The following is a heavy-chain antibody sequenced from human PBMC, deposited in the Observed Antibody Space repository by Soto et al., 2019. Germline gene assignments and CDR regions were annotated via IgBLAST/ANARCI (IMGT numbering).Heavy chain of an antibody. CDR2: ISGSGGST. Sequence: GGSLRLSCAASGFTFSSYAMSWVRQAPRKGLEWVSAISGSGGSTYYADSVKGRFTISRYNSKNTLYLQMNSLRAEDTAVYYCAKVIAVAGTAAYYYGMDVWGQGTTVTVSS. J-gene: IGHJ6*02. CDR1: GFTFSSYA. V-gene: IGHV3-23*01. D-gene: IGHD6-19*01. CDR3: AKVIAVAGTAAYYYGMDV.